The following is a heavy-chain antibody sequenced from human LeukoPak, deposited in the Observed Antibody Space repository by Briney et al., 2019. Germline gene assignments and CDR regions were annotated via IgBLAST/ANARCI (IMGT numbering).Heavy chain of an antibody. J-gene: IGHJ4*02. CDR1: GFTFDDYG. Sequence: GGSLRLSCAASGFTFDDYGMSWVRQAPGKGLEWVSGINWNGGSTGYADSVKGRFTISRDNSKNTLYLQMNSLRAEDTAVYYCARDSSSGWTFDYWGQGTLVTVSS. CDR3: ARDSSSGWTFDY. CDR2: INWNGGST. V-gene: IGHV3-20*04. D-gene: IGHD6-19*01.